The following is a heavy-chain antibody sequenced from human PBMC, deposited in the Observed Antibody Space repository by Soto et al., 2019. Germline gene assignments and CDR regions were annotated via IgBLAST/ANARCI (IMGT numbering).Heavy chain of an antibody. Sequence: QITLNESGPTVVRPTEPLTLTCRFSGFSLTTSGVGVGWIRQSPGKAPEWLALIYWDDDKRYSPSLKSRLTLAKDTSKNQVVLTVSDLDPTDTATYYCAHRVLRTVFGLVTTTAIYFDFWGQGTPVAVSS. V-gene: IGHV2-5*02. D-gene: IGHD3-3*01. CDR1: GFSLTTSGVG. J-gene: IGHJ4*02. CDR2: IYWDDDK. CDR3: AHRVLRTVFGLVTTTAIYFDF.